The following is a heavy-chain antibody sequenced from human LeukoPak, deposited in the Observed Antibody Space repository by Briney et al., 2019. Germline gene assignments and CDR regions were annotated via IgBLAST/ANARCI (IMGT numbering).Heavy chain of an antibody. CDR3: ASSGISDIAAAGTHWFDP. V-gene: IGHV1-69*04. J-gene: IGHJ5*02. D-gene: IGHD6-13*01. CDR1: GGTFSSYA. Sequence: SVRVSCKASGGTFSSYAISWVRQAPGQGLEWMGRIIPILGIANYAQKFQGRVTITADKSTSTAYMELSSLRSEDTAVYYCASSGISDIAAAGTHWFDPWGQGTLVTVSS. CDR2: IIPILGIA.